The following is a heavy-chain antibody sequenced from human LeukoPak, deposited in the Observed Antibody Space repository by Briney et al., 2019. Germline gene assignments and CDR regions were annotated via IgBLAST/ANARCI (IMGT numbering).Heavy chain of an antibody. D-gene: IGHD2-15*01. CDR1: GGSISSYY. CDR2: IYYSGST. V-gene: IGHV4-59*08. Sequence: KPSETLSLTCTLSGGSISSYYWSWIRQPPGKGLEWIGYIYYSGSTNYNPSLKSRVTISVDTSKNQFSLKLSSVTAADTAVYYCARVGDYCSGGSCYDYWGQGTLVTVSS. J-gene: IGHJ4*02. CDR3: ARVGDYCSGGSCYDY.